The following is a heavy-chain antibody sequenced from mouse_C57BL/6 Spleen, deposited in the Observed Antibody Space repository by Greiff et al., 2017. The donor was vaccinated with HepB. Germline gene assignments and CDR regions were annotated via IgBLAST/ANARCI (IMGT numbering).Heavy chain of an antibody. V-gene: IGHV1-82*01. CDR1: GYAFSSSW. CDR3: ARLWYFDV. CDR2: IYPGDGDT. J-gene: IGHJ1*03. Sequence: VQLQQSGPELVKPGASVKISCKASGYAFSSSWMNWVKQRPGKGLEWIGRIYPGDGDTNYNGKFKGKATLTADKSSSTAYMQLSSLTSEDSAVSFCARLWYFDVWGTGTTVTVSS.